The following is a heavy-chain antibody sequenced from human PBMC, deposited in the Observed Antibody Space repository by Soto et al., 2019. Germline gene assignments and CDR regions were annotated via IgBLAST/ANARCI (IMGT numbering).Heavy chain of an antibody. D-gene: IGHD3-3*01. CDR2: MNPNSGNT. CDR3: ARGGKTYYDFWSGYFPPPPSAPADAFDI. Sequence: QVQLVQSGAEVKKPGASVKVSCKASGYTFTSYDINWVRQATGQGLEWMGWMNPNSGNTGYAQKFQGRVTMTRNTSISTAYMEVSSLRSEDTAVYYCARGGKTYYDFWSGYFPPPPSAPADAFDIWGQGTMVTVSS. V-gene: IGHV1-8*01. CDR1: GYTFTSYD. J-gene: IGHJ3*02.